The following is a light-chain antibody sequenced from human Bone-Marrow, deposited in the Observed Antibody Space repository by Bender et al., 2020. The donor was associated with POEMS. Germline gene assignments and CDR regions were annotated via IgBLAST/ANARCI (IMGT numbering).Light chain of an antibody. V-gene: IGLV2-14*02. CDR1: NSDVGSYNV. Sequence: QSALTQPASVSGSPGQSITISCTGTNSDVGSYNVVSWYQQHPGKAPKLMIFEGTKRPSGDSNRFSGSKSGNTASLTISGLQAEDEADYYCSSYTTSSTPVVFGGGTKLTVL. CDR2: EGT. CDR3: SSYTTSSTPVV. J-gene: IGLJ2*01.